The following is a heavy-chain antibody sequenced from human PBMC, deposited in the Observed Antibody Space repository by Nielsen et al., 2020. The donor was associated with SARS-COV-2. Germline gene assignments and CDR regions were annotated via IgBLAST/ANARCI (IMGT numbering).Heavy chain of an antibody. CDR1: GFTFSSYA. CDR2: ISGSGGST. D-gene: IGHD2-15*01. V-gene: IGHV3-23*01. J-gene: IGHJ6*02. CDR3: AKDPSLAYYYYGMDV. Sequence: GGSLRLSCAASGFTFSSYAMSWVRQAPGKGLEWVSAISGSGGSTYYADSVKGRFTISRDNSKNTLYPQMNSLRAEDTAVYYCAKDPSLAYYYYGMDVWGQGTTVTVSS.